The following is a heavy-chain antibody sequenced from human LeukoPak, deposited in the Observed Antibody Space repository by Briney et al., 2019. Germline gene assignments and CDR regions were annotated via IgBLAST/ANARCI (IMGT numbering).Heavy chain of an antibody. J-gene: IGHJ3*02. Sequence: GGSLRLSCAASGFTFSSYGMHWVRQAPGKGLEWVAVISYDGSNKYYADSVKGRFTISRDNSKNTLYLQMNSLRAEDTAVYYCATSIAVAHDAFDIWGQGTMVTVSS. V-gene: IGHV3-30*03. CDR2: ISYDGSNK. CDR1: GFTFSSYG. D-gene: IGHD6-19*01. CDR3: ATSIAVAHDAFDI.